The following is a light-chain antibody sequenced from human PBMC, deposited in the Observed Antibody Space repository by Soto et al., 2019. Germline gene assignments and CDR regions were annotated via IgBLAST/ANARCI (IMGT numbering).Light chain of an antibody. J-gene: IGKJ5*01. Sequence: EIVMTQSPATLSVSPGERATLSCRASQSVSSNLAWYQQKPGQVPRLLIYGTSTRATGIPARFSGSGFGTEFTLTISGLQSEDFAVYYCQQYNNWLAITFGQGTRLEIK. CDR1: QSVSSN. CDR2: GTS. V-gene: IGKV3-15*01. CDR3: QQYNNWLAIT.